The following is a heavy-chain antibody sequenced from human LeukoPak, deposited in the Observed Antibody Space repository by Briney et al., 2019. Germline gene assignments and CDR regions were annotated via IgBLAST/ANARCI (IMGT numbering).Heavy chain of an antibody. Sequence: SETLSLTCTVSGDSISSNNRYWGWIRQPPGKGREWIGSFYFGGSNYYSPSLRSRVIISLDTSKNQFSLALNFVTAADTAMYYCASSHSATWYDDWGQGALVTVS. CDR3: ASSHSATWYDD. V-gene: IGHV4-39*07. J-gene: IGHJ4*02. D-gene: IGHD6-13*01. CDR2: FYFGGSN. CDR1: GDSISSNNRY.